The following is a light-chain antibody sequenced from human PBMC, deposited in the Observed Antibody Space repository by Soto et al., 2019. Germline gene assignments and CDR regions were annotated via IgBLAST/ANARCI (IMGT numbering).Light chain of an antibody. Sequence: DIQMTQSPSSLSASVGDRVTITCRASQSVNRYLNWYQQKEGKAPKLLIYSTSILESGVPSRFSASGSGTYVTLTINSLQPEDFATYYCQQSYSNPRTFGQGTRVEVK. J-gene: IGKJ1*01. CDR3: QQSYSNPRT. V-gene: IGKV1-39*01. CDR2: STS. CDR1: QSVNRY.